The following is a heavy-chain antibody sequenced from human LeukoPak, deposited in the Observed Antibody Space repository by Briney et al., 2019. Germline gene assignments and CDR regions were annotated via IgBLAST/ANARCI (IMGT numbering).Heavy chain of an antibody. CDR1: GFTFSSYW. CDR2: VKHDGSEQ. J-gene: IGHJ4*02. CDR3: ARTSWLTLFDY. Sequence: GGSLRLSCAASGFTFSSYWMSWVRQAPGKGLEWVAIVKHDGSEQYYVDSVKGRFTISRDNAKNSLFLQMNSLRAEDTAVYYCARTSWLTLFDYWGQGTLVTVSS. V-gene: IGHV3-7*01. D-gene: IGHD6-19*01.